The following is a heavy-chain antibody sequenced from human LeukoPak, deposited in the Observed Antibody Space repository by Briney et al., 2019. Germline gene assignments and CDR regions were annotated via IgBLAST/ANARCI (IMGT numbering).Heavy chain of an antibody. J-gene: IGHJ3*02. CDR3: ARDSLYNWNDPGEPNDAFDI. V-gene: IGHV3-48*04. CDR2: ISSSSSTI. CDR1: GFTFSSYS. D-gene: IGHD1-20*01. Sequence: PGGSLRLSCAASGFTFSSYSMNWVRQAPGKGLEWVSYISSSSSTIYYADSVKGRFTISRDNAKNSLYLQMNSLRAEDTAVYYCARDSLYNWNDPGEPNDAFDIWGQGTMVTVSS.